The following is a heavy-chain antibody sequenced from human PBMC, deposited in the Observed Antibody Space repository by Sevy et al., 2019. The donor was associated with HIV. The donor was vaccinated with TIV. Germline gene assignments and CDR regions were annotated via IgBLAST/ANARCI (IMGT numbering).Heavy chain of an antibody. CDR2: ISTSGRTI. D-gene: IGHD4-17*01. J-gene: IGHJ4*02. CDR3: ARDLPPSATTVAHFDY. V-gene: IGHV3-48*03. CDR1: GFTFSSYE. Sequence: GGSLRLSCEASGFTFSSYEMNWVRQAPGKGLEWISYISTSGRTIYYADSVKGRFTISRDDAKNSLYLQMNSLRAEDTALYYCARDLPPSATTVAHFDYWGRGTLVTVSS.